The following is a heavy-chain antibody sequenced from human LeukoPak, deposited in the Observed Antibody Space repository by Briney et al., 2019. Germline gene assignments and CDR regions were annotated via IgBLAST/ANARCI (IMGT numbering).Heavy chain of an antibody. J-gene: IGHJ4*02. V-gene: IGHV1-3*01. CDR3: AREARRAYHYGSPFGY. D-gene: IGHD3-10*01. CDR1: GYTFTSYA. CDR2: INAGNGNT. Sequence: GASVKVSCKASGYTFTSYAMHWVRQAPGQRLEWMGWINAGNGNTKYSQKFQGRVTITRDTSASTAYMELSSLRSEDTAVYYCAREARRAYHYGSPFGYWGQGTLVTVSS.